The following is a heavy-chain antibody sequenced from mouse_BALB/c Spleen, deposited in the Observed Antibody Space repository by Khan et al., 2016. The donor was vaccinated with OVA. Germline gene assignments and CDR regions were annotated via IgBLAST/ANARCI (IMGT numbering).Heavy chain of an antibody. D-gene: IGHD2-4*01. Sequence: VQLQQSGPELVKPGASVKMSCKASGYTFTSYVMHWVKQKPGQGLEWIGYIYPNNDGPEYNEKFKGKATLTSDKSSSTAYMELSSLTSEDSAVYYCARVGYYDKGFAYWGQGTLVTVSA. CDR2: IYPNNDGP. J-gene: IGHJ3*01. CDR1: GYTFTSYV. CDR3: ARVGYYDKGFAY. V-gene: IGHV1S136*01.